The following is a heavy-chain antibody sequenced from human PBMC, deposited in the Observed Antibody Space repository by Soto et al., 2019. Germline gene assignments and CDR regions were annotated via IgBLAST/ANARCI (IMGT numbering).Heavy chain of an antibody. CDR3: ARAGLRFRYGTSTKNNWFDP. V-gene: IGHV4-34*01. J-gene: IGHJ5*02. CDR1: GGSFSGYY. D-gene: IGHD2-2*01. CDR2: INHSGST. Sequence: SETLSLTCAVYGGSFSGYYWSWIRQPPGKGLEWIGEINHSGSTNYNPSLKSRVTISVDTSKNQFSLKLSSVTAADTAVYYCARAGLRFRYGTSTKNNWFDPWGQGTLVTVSS.